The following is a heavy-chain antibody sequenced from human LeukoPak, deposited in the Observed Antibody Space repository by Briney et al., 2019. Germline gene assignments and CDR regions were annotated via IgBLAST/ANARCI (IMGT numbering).Heavy chain of an antibody. CDR2: IWYDGSNK. V-gene: IGHV3-33*01. Sequence: GGSLRLSCAASGFTFSSYGMHWVRQAPGKGLEWVAVIWYDGSNKYYADSVKGRFTIPRDNSKNTLYLQMNSLRAEDTAVYYCARDSWVRDHYFDYWGQGTLVTVSS. J-gene: IGHJ4*02. CDR1: GFTFSSYG. D-gene: IGHD3-16*01. CDR3: ARDSWVRDHYFDY.